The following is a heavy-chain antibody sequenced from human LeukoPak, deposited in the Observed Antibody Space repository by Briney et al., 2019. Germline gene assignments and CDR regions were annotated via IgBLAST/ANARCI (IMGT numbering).Heavy chain of an antibody. V-gene: IGHV3-30*18. Sequence: GRSLRLSCAASGFTFSSYGMHWVRQAPGKGLEWVAVISYDGSTKYYVDSVKGRFTISRDNSKNTLYLQMNSLRAEDTAVYYCAKDSTVTYDYWGQGTLVTVSS. J-gene: IGHJ4*02. CDR3: AKDSTVTYDY. CDR2: ISYDGSTK. D-gene: IGHD4-17*01. CDR1: GFTFSSYG.